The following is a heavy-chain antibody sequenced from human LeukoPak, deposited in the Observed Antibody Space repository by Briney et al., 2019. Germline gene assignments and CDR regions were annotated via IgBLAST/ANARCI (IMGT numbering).Heavy chain of an antibody. CDR3: ARGIRRRGRYFDD. Sequence: SETLSLTCTVSGDSITNYNYHWGWIRQPPGKGLEWIGSIFSSGSAYYNPSLKSRVTISVATSKNQFSLRLASVTAADTAVYFCARGIRRRGRYFDDWGQGTLVTVSS. D-gene: IGHD1-1*01. J-gene: IGHJ4*02. V-gene: IGHV4-39*07. CDR2: IFSSGSA. CDR1: GDSITNYNYH.